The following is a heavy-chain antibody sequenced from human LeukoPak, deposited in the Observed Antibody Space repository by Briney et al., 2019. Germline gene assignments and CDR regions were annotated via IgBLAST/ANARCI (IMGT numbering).Heavy chain of an antibody. CDR2: INPNSGGT. CDR1: GYTFTAYY. J-gene: IGHJ3*01. Sequence: ASVKVSCKASGYTFTAYYIHWVRQAPGQGPEWMGWINPNSGGTNFAQKFQGRVTMTRDTSISTAYMELSRLRSDDTAVYYCARDQDDAFDVWGQGTIVTVSS. CDR3: ARDQDDAFDV. V-gene: IGHV1-2*02.